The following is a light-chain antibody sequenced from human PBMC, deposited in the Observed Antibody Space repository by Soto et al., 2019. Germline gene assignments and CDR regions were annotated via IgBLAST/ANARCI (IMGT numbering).Light chain of an antibody. Sequence: QSVLTQSSSASASLGSSVKLTCTLSSGHSSYIIAWHQQQPGKAPRYLMKLEGSGGYNKGSGVPDRFSGSSSGADRYLTISNVQSEDEADYYCETWDSMGVVFGGGTQLTVL. V-gene: IGLV4-60*03. CDR3: ETWDSMGVV. J-gene: IGLJ2*01. CDR1: SGHSSYI. CDR2: LEGSGGY.